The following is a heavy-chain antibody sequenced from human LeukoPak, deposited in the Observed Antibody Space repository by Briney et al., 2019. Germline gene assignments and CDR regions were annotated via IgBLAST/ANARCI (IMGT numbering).Heavy chain of an antibody. CDR3: AASPYDFWSGSSGGMDY. J-gene: IGHJ4*02. CDR2: FDPEDGET. CDR1: GYTLTELS. Sequence: ASVKVSCKVSGYTLTELSMHWVRQAPGKGLEWMGGFDPEDGETIYAQKFQGRVTMTKDTSTDTAYMELSSLRSEDTAVYYCAASPYDFWSGSSGGMDYWGQGTLVTVSS. D-gene: IGHD3-3*01. V-gene: IGHV1-24*01.